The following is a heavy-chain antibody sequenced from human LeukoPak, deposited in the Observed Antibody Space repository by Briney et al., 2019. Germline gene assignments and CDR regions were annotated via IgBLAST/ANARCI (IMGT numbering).Heavy chain of an antibody. CDR3: TTGIRGD. V-gene: IGHV3-15*07. D-gene: IGHD3-10*01. Sequence: PGGSLRLSCSASGLTVTNAWMNWVRQAPGEGLDWVGRIASKTDGGATDYAAPVKGRFTISRDDSENTLNLQMNSLKTEDTAVYYCTTGIRGDWGQGTLVTVSS. CDR2: IASKTDGGAT. J-gene: IGHJ4*02. CDR1: GLTVTNAW.